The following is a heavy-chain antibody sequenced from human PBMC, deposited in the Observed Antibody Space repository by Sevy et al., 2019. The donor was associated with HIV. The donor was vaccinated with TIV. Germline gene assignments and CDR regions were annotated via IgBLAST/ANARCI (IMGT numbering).Heavy chain of an antibody. CDR2: INPNSGGT. D-gene: IGHD2-15*01. CDR1: GYTFTGYY. V-gene: IGHV1-2*02. Sequence: ASVKVSCKASGYTFTGYYMHWVRQAPGQGLEWMGWINPNSGGTNYAQKFQGRVTMTRDTSISTAYMELSRLRSDDTAVYYCARGVRYCSGGSCYSGVMDVWGQGTTVTVSS. CDR3: ARGVRYCSGGSCYSGVMDV. J-gene: IGHJ6*02.